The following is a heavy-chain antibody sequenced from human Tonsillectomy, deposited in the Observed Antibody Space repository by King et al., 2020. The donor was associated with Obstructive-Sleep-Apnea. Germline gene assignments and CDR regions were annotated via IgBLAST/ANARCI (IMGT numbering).Heavy chain of an antibody. CDR1: GYTFTDYY. CDR3: ARGSGFDY. Sequence: VQLVESGAEVKKPGASVKVSCKASGYTFTDYYMHWVRQAPGQGLERMGWINPNSGGTNYAKKFQGRVTMTRDTSISTAYMEVTRLRSDDTAVYYCARGSGFDYWGQGTLVTVSS. D-gene: IGHD7-27*01. J-gene: IGHJ4*02. CDR2: INPNSGGT. V-gene: IGHV1-2*02.